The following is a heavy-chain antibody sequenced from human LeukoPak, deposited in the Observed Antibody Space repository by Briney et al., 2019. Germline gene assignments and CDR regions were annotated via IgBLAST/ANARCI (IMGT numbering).Heavy chain of an antibody. D-gene: IGHD3-9*01. CDR1: GFTFSDYN. V-gene: IGHV3-30*03. CDR3: ARDFQYYDILTGWGNYYYMDV. CDR2: ISYDGSNK. J-gene: IGHJ6*03. Sequence: PGGSLRLSCAASGFTFSDYNMHWVRQAPGKGLEWVAVISYDGSNKYYADSVKGRFTISRDNAKNSLYLQMNSLRAEDTAVYYCARDFQYYDILTGWGNYYYMDVWGKGTTVTISS.